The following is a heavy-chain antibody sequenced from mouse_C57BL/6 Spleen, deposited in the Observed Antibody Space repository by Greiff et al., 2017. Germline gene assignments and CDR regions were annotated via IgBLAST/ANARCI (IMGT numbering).Heavy chain of an antibody. J-gene: IGHJ3*01. Sequence: EVQRVESGGGLVKPGGSLKLSCAASGFTFSSYAMSWVRQTPEKRLEWVATISDGGSYTYYPDNVKGRFTISRDNAKNNLYLQMSHLKSEDTAMYYCARGVFAYWGQGTLVTVSA. CDR3: ARGVFAY. CDR2: ISDGGSYT. CDR1: GFTFSSYA. V-gene: IGHV5-4*01.